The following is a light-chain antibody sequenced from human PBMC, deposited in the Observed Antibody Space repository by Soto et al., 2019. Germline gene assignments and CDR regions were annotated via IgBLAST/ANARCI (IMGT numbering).Light chain of an antibody. V-gene: IGKV3-20*01. CDR3: QQYGSSGT. CDR2: GAS. Sequence: EIVLTQCPGTLSLSPGERATLSCMASQSVSNNYLAWYQQKPGQAPRLLIYGASNRATGIPDRFSGSGSGTDFTLTISRLEPEDFAVYYCQQYGSSGTFGQGTKV. J-gene: IGKJ1*01. CDR1: QSVSNNY.